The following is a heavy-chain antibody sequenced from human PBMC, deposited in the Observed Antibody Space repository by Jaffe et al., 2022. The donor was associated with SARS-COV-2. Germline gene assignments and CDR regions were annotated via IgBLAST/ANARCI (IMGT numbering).Heavy chain of an antibody. V-gene: IGHV6-1*01. D-gene: IGHD1-26*01. J-gene: IGHJ4*02. CDR1: GDSVSSNTAA. CDR2: TYYRSQWYD. Sequence: VQLQQSGPGLLKPSQTLSLTCTISGDSVSSNTAAWHWIRQSPSRGLEWLGRTYYRSQWYDDYAVSVKSRITVNPDTSKNQFSLQLKSVTPEDTAVYYCARGAWLSNWEWGQGTLVTVSS. CDR3: ARGAWLSNWE.